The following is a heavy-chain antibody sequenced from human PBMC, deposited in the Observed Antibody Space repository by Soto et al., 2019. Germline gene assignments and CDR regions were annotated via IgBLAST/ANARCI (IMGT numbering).Heavy chain of an antibody. Sequence: QVQLQESGPGLVKPSETLSLTCTISGGSINYYYWSWVRQPPGEGLEWIGYINFSGNTNYNPSFKSRIAISLDTSMNQFNLNMNSVTAADTAVYYCARTRGSDCGRTSCRDLDGLDVWGRGTLVIVS. J-gene: IGHJ3*01. CDR1: GGSINYYY. CDR3: ARTRGSDCGRTSCRDLDGLDV. V-gene: IGHV4-59*01. CDR2: INFSGNT. D-gene: IGHD2-21*02.